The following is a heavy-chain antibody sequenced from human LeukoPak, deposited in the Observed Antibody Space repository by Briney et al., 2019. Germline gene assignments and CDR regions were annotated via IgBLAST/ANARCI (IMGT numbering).Heavy chain of an antibody. CDR1: GGSISSSSYY. CDR2: IYYSGST. D-gene: IGHD2-2*01. V-gene: IGHV4-39*01. CDR3: ANGLIVVVPAATGT. J-gene: IGHJ4*02. Sequence: PSETLSLTCTVSGGSISSSSYYWEWIRQPPGKGLGWIGSIYYSGSTYYNPSLKSRVTISLDTSKNQFSLKLSSVTAADTAVYYCANGLIVVVPAATGTWGQGTLVTVSS.